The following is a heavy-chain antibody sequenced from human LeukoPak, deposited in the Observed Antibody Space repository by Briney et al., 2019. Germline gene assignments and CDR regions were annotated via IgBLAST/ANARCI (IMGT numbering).Heavy chain of an antibody. J-gene: IGHJ3*02. CDR3: ARVASGSYLDAFDI. D-gene: IGHD1-26*01. CDR2: IYSGGST. V-gene: IGHV3-66*01. Sequence: GGSLRLSCAASGFTVGSNYMSWVRQAPGKGLEWVSVIYSGGSTYYADSVKGRFTISRDNSKNTLYLQMNSLRAEDTAVYYCARVASGSYLDAFDIWGQGTMVTVSS. CDR1: GFTVGSNY.